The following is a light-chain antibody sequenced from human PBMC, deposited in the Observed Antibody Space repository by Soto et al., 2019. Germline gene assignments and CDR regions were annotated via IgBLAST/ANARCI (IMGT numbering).Light chain of an antibody. J-gene: IGLJ3*02. CDR2: EVF. CDR3: SSYAGNSWV. CDR1: SSDVGGYNR. Sequence: QSALTQPPSASGSPGQRVSISCTGTSSDVGGYNRVSWYQHHPGKAPKLIIYEVFKRPSGVPDRFSGSKSGNTASLTVSGLQAEDEADYYCSSYAGNSWVFGGGTKLTVL. V-gene: IGLV2-8*01.